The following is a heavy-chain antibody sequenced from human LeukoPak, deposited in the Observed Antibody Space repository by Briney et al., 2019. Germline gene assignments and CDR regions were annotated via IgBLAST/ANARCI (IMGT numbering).Heavy chain of an antibody. Sequence: SETLSLTCTVSGGSISSSSYYWGWIRQPPGKGLEWIGSIYYSGSTYYNPSLKSRVTISVDTSKNQFSLKLSSVTAADTAVYYCARALLWFGEFNDAFDIWGQGTMVTVSS. V-gene: IGHV4-39*07. CDR3: ARALLWFGEFNDAFDI. CDR1: GGSISSSSYY. J-gene: IGHJ3*02. CDR2: IYYSGST. D-gene: IGHD3-10*01.